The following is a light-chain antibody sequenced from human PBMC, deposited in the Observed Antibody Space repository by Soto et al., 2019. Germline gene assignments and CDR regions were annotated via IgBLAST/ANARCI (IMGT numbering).Light chain of an antibody. V-gene: IGKV3-20*01. J-gene: IGKJ1*01. Sequence: EVVLTQSPGTLSLSPGDRATLSCRASQSVDSSHLAWYQHKPGRAPTLLVCGASRRASGVPDRFSGSGSGTDFTLSIRRLEPEDFAVYYCQQYVTSSPRTFGQGTKVDIK. CDR2: GAS. CDR1: QSVDSSH. CDR3: QQYVTSSPRT.